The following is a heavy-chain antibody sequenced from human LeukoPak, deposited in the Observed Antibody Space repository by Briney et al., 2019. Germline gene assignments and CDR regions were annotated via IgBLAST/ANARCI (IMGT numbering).Heavy chain of an antibody. CDR3: ARAGYSSGWYGQYYFDY. V-gene: IGHV1-2*04. CDR2: INPNSGGT. Sequence: VKVSCKASGYTFTGYYMHWVRQAPGQGLEWMGWINPNSGGTNYAQKFQGWVTMTRDTSISTAYMELSRLRSDDTAVYYCARAGYSSGWYGQYYFDYWGQGTLVTVSS. J-gene: IGHJ4*02. D-gene: IGHD6-19*01. CDR1: GYTFTGYY.